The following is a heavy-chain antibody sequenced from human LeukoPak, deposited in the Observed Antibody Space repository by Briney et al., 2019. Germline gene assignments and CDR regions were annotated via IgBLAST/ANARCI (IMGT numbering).Heavy chain of an antibody. CDR1: GGTFSSYA. D-gene: IGHD2-2*01. CDR2: IIPIFGIA. CDR3: ARDGHPVPAASGSWFDP. Sequence: ASVKVSCKASGGTFSSYAISWVRQAPGQGLEWMGRIIPIFGIANYAQKFQGRVTITADESTSTAYMELSSLRSEDTAVYYCARDGHPVPAASGSWFDPWGQGTLVTVSS. J-gene: IGHJ5*02. V-gene: IGHV1-69*13.